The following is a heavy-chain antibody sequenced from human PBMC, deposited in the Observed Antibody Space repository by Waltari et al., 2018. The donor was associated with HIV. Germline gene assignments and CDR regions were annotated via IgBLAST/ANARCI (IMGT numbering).Heavy chain of an antibody. D-gene: IGHD2-8*01. CDR3: ARAGRNGHKTGWFDP. J-gene: IGHJ5*02. CDR2: MSYTGKT. Sequence: QVQLQESGPGLVNPSKTLSLTCTVSGDSINNYYWIWIRQPPGKGLDWIGYMSYTGKTNYNPYLKSRVTISVDTSKNQVSLKLSPVTATDTAVYFCARAGRNGHKTGWFDPWGQGTLVTVSS. CDR1: GDSINNYY. V-gene: IGHV4-59*01.